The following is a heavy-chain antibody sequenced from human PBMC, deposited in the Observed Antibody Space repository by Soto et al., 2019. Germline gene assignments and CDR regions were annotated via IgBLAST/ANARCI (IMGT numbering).Heavy chain of an antibody. CDR1: GYTFTSYT. D-gene: IGHD6-6*01. V-gene: IGHV1-3*01. Sequence: QVQLVQSGAEVKKPGASVKVSCRASGYTFTSYTIHWVRQAPGQRLEWMGWINAGNGNTKYSQKFQGRVTITRDTSASTAYMERSSLRSEDTAVYYCARLVLYSSSDGMDVWGQGTTVTVSS. CDR2: INAGNGNT. CDR3: ARLVLYSSSDGMDV. J-gene: IGHJ6*02.